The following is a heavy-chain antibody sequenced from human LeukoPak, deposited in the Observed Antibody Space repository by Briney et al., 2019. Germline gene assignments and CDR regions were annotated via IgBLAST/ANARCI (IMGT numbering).Heavy chain of an antibody. J-gene: IGHJ4*02. CDR1: GFTVTTNY. CDR3: ARRFCSNDICYFFDS. Sequence: PGGSLRLSCAASGFTVTTNYMTWVRQAPGKGLEWVSIIYSGGYTDYADSVKGRFTISRDNSKNTLDLQMNSLRAEDTAVYYCARRFCSNDICYFFDSWGQGALVTVSS. D-gene: IGHD2-8*01. CDR2: IYSGGYT. V-gene: IGHV3-66*04.